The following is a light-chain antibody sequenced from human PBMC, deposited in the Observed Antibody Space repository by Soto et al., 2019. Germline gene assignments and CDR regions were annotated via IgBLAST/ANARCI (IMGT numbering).Light chain of an antibody. CDR2: AAS. V-gene: IGKV1-9*01. J-gene: IGKJ1*01. CDR1: QGISRY. Sequence: IQLTQSPSSLSASVGDSVTITCRASQGISRYLAWYQQKPGRAPQLLISAASTLQSGVPSRFSGSGSGTHFTLVIRSLQPEDFATYYCKQYNNYPRTFGQGTKVDIK. CDR3: KQYNNYPRT.